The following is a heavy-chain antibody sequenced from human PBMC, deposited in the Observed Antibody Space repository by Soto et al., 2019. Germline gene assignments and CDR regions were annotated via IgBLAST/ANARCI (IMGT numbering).Heavy chain of an antibody. J-gene: IGHJ6*02. Sequence: PGGSLRLSCAASGFTFDDYMMNWVRQAPGKGLEWVSSISSSSSYIYYADSVKGRFTISRDNAKNSLYPQMNSLRAEDTAVYYCARMGSQRYYYYGMDVWGQGTTVTVSS. CDR3: ARMGSQRYYYYGMDV. CDR1: GFTFDDYM. V-gene: IGHV3-21*01. CDR2: ISSSSSYI. D-gene: IGHD6-25*01.